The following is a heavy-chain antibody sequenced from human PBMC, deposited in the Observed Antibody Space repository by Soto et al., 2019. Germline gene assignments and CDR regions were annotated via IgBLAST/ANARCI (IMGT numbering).Heavy chain of an antibody. D-gene: IGHD3-22*01. J-gene: IGHJ3*02. V-gene: IGHV1-3*01. Sequence: ASVKVSCKASGYTFTSYAMHWVRQAPGQRLKWMGRINAGNGSTKYSQKFKGRVTMTRDTSSSTVYIELSSLRSEDTAVYYCARVVSGYYSSGYYYGLYAFDIWGQGTMVTVSS. CDR1: GYTFTSYA. CDR2: INAGNGST. CDR3: ARVVSGYYSSGYYYGLYAFDI.